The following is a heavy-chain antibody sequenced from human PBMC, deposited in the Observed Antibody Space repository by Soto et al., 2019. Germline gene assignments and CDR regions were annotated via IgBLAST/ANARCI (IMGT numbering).Heavy chain of an antibody. Sequence: TSETLSLTCTVSGGSISSYYWSWIRQPPGKGLEWIGYIYYSGSTNYNPSLKSRVTISVDTSKDQFSLKLSSVTAADTAVYYCARDRGIWFGESGLWYYYGMDVWGQGTTVTVSS. CDR1: GGSISSYY. J-gene: IGHJ6*02. D-gene: IGHD3-10*01. V-gene: IGHV4-59*01. CDR2: IYYSGST. CDR3: ARDRGIWFGESGLWYYYGMDV.